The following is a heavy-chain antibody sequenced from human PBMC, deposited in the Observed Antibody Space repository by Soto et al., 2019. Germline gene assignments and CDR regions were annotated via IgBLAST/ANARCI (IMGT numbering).Heavy chain of an antibody. J-gene: IGHJ4*02. CDR3: ARDPDYYDSSGYSLGFGY. Sequence: QVQLVQSGAEVKKPGSSVKVSCKASGDTFSSYAISWVRQAPGQGLEWMGGIIPIFGTTNYAQKFQGRVTITADESTSTVYMELSSLRSEDTAVYYCARDPDYYDSSGYSLGFGYWGQGTLVTVSS. V-gene: IGHV1-69*12. D-gene: IGHD3-22*01. CDR2: IIPIFGTT. CDR1: GDTFSSYA.